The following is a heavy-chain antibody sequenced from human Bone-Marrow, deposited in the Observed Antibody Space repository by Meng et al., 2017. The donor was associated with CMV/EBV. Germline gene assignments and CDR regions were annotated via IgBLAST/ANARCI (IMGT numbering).Heavy chain of an antibody. D-gene: IGHD3-10*01. CDR2: INPNSGGT. Sequence: ASVKVSCKSTGYTFTGYYMHWVRQAPGQGLEWMGWINPNSGGTNYAQKFQGRVTMTRDTSISTAYMELSSLRSADTAVYDCARGLWFGENVDWFDPWGQGTLVTVSS. CDR1: GYTFTGYY. CDR3: ARGLWFGENVDWFDP. V-gene: IGHV1-2*02. J-gene: IGHJ5*02.